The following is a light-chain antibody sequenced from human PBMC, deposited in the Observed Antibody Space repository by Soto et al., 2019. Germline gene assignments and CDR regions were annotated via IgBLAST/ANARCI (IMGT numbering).Light chain of an antibody. CDR1: QGIRND. J-gene: IGKJ2*01. CDR2: GAS. Sequence: AIQMTQFPSSLSASVGDRVTITCRASQGIRNDLGWYQQKSGRAPKLLILGASTLQSGVPSRFSGSGSGTDFTLTISSLQPEDFATYYCLHDYSFPYTFGQGTKVDIK. V-gene: IGKV1-6*01. CDR3: LHDYSFPYT.